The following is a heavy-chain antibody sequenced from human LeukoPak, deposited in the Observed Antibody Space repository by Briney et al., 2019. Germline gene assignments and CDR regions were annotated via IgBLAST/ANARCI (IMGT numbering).Heavy chain of an antibody. D-gene: IGHD2-2*02. CDR1: GGSFSGYY. Sequence: SETLSLTCAVYGGSFSGYYWSWIRQPPGKGLEWIGEINHSGSTNYNPSPKSRVTISVDTSKNQFSLKLSSATAADTAVYYCASHPERYCSSTSCYTRRGWFDPWGQGTLVTVSS. CDR3: ASHPERYCSSTSCYTRRGWFDP. J-gene: IGHJ5*02. CDR2: INHSGST. V-gene: IGHV4-34*01.